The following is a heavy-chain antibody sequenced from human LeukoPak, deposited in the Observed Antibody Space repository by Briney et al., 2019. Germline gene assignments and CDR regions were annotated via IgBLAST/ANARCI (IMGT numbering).Heavy chain of an antibody. CDR1: GYTFTGYY. CDR2: INANSGVT. J-gene: IGHJ4*02. V-gene: IGHV1-2*02. Sequence: ASVKVSFKASGYTFTGYYMHWVRQAPGQGLECMGWINANSGVTKCAQKFQGRVTMTRDTSTSTAYMELSSLTTDDTAVYYCARDPPEAAMGIDYWGQGTLVTVSS. D-gene: IGHD2-2*01. CDR3: ARDPPEAAMGIDY.